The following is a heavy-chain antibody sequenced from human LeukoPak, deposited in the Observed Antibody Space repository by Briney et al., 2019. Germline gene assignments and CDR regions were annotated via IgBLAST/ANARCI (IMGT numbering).Heavy chain of an antibody. D-gene: IGHD3-9*01. Sequence: EASVKVSCKASGGTFSSYAISWVRQAPGQGLEWMGRIIPIFGTANYAQKFQGRVTITADESTSTAYMELRSLRSDDTAVYYCARGTGHYDILTGYYENYFDYWGQGTLVTVSS. CDR1: GGTFSSYA. CDR2: IIPIFGTA. J-gene: IGHJ4*02. CDR3: ARGTGHYDILTGYYENYFDY. V-gene: IGHV1-69*13.